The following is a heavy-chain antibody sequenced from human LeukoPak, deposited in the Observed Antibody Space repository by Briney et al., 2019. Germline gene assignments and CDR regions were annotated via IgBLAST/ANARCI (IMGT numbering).Heavy chain of an antibody. Sequence: PSETLSLTCTVSGGSISSYYWSWIRQPAGKGLEWIGRIYTSGSTNYNPSLKSRVTMSVDTSKNQFSLKLSSVTAADTAVYYCARHVITIFGVVMERFDYWGQGTLVTVSS. CDR2: IYTSGST. V-gene: IGHV4-4*07. D-gene: IGHD3-3*01. CDR3: ARHVITIFGVVMERFDY. J-gene: IGHJ4*02. CDR1: GGSISSYY.